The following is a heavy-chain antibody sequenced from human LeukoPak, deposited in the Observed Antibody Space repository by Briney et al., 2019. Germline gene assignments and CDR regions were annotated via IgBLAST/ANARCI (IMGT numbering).Heavy chain of an antibody. CDR2: IYYSGST. J-gene: IGHJ3*02. CDR3: ARGDSNDAFDI. CDR1: GGFISSSNSH. D-gene: IGHD6-13*01. V-gene: IGHV4-39*07. Sequence: SETLSLTCTVSGGFISSSNSHWGWIRQPPGKGLEWVGTIYYSGSTYYKSSLKSRVTISVNTSKNQFSLKLSSVTAADTAVYYCARGDSNDAFDIWGQGTMVTVSS.